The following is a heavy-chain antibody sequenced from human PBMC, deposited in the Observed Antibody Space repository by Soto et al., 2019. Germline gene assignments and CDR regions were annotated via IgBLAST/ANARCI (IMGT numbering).Heavy chain of an antibody. D-gene: IGHD6-19*01. CDR2: ISVSDPGT. J-gene: IGHJ3*02. V-gene: IGHV3-23*01. CDR1: GFTFGSHD. Sequence: GGSLRLSCAASGFTFGSHDMSWVRQAPGKALEWVSSISVSDPGTYYADSVKGRFTTSRDISKNTLFLQMDSLRAEDTALYYCTKGTRLDIWGQGTMVTVSS. CDR3: TKGTRLDI.